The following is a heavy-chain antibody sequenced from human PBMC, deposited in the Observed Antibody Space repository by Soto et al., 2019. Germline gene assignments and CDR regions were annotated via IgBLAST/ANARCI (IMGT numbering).Heavy chain of an antibody. Sequence: QVQLQESGPGLVKPSQTLSLTCTVSGGSISSGDYYWSWIRQPPGKGLEWIGYIYYSGSTYYNPSPKSRVPISEDTSKTQFSLKLSSVTAADTAVYYCASALTAPLSSWFDPWGQGTLVTVSS. J-gene: IGHJ5*02. CDR3: ASALTAPLSSWFDP. V-gene: IGHV4-30-4*01. CDR1: GGSISSGDYY. D-gene: IGHD3-16*01. CDR2: IYYSGST.